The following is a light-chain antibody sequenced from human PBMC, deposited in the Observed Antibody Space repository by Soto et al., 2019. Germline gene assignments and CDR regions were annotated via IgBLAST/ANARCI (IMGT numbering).Light chain of an antibody. CDR2: LSSDGSH. Sequence: QLVLTQSPSASASRGASVKLTCTLSSGHSSYAIAWHQQQPEKGPRYLMKLSSDGSHSKGDGIPDRFSGSSSGAERYLTISSLQSEDEADYYCQTWDTGARVVFGGGTKLTVL. CDR1: SGHSSYA. J-gene: IGLJ2*01. V-gene: IGLV4-69*01. CDR3: QTWDTGARVV.